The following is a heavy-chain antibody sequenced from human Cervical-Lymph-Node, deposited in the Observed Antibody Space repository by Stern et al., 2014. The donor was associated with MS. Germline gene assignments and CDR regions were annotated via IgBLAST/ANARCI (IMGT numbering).Heavy chain of an antibody. CDR2: ISPDGSNT. CDR3: ATGEQWLAMRNLQD. Sequence: VQLLESGGGVVQPGRSLRLSCAASGFTFNSYAMHWVRQAPGKGLEWVAVISPDGSNTYNADSVKGRFTIFRDNSKNTLYLQMTTLRPEDTGVYYCATGEQWLAMRNLQDWGQGTLLTVSS. D-gene: IGHD6-19*01. CDR1: GFTFNSYA. J-gene: IGHJ4*02. V-gene: IGHV3-30*04.